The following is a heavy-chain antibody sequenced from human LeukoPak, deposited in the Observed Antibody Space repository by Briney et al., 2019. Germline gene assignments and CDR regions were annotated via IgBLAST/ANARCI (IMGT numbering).Heavy chain of an antibody. J-gene: IGHJ6*02. CDR1: GGSLSGFH. Sequence: SETLCPSRAVYGGSLSGFHGSWIRQPPGKGLEWIGEINHSGSTNYNPSLKSRVTISVDTSKNQFSLMLSFVTAAAMDVYYCTRCRCYCAGKHGMDDWGQGTTVTVSS. D-gene: IGHD3-10*01. V-gene: IGHV4-34*01. CDR2: INHSGST. CDR3: TRCRCYCAGKHGMDD.